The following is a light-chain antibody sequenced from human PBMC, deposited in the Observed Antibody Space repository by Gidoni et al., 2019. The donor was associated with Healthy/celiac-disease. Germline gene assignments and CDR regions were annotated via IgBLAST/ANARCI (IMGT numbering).Light chain of an antibody. V-gene: IGKV4-1*01. CDR1: QSVLYSSNNKNY. CDR3: QQYYSTLFT. Sequence: DIVMTQSPDSPAVSLGERATINCKSSQSVLYSSNNKNYLAWYQQKPGQPPKLLIYWASTRESGVPDRFSGSGSGTDFTLTISSLQAEDVAVYYCQQYYSTLFTFGGGTKVEIK. CDR2: WAS. J-gene: IGKJ4*01.